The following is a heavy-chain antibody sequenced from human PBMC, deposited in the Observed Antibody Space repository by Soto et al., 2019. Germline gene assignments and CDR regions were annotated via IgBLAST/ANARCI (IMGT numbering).Heavy chain of an antibody. Sequence: GGSLRLSCAASGFTFNSFPMHWVRQAPGKGLEFVSSILSNGGGTYYANSVKGRFTISRDNSKNTLYLQMGSLRPEDMAVYYCTRGRLSQEPGLDYWGQGTLVTVSS. CDR1: GFTFNSFP. V-gene: IGHV3-64*01. CDR3: TRGRLSQEPGLDY. CDR2: ILSNGGGT. D-gene: IGHD3-16*01. J-gene: IGHJ4*02.